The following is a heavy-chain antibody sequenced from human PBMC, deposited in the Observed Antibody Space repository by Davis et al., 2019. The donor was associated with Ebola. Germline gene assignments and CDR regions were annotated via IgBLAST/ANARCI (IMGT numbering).Heavy chain of an antibody. Sequence: GESLKISCAASGFIVSDKYMSWVRQAPGKGLEWVSVIYRDGRTYHADSVKGRFPISRDNSKTTVYLQMNSLRAEDTAVYYCTRHVSGDFWYFDLWGRGTLVTVSS. CDR3: TRHVSGDFWYFDL. J-gene: IGHJ2*01. D-gene: IGHD4-17*01. V-gene: IGHV3-53*01. CDR1: GFIVSDKY. CDR2: IYRDGRT.